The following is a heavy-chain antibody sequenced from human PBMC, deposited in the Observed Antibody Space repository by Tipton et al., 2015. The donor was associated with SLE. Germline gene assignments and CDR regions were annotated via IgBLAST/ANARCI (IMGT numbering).Heavy chain of an antibody. V-gene: IGHV4-39*07. CDR2: INHSGST. CDR1: GGSISSSSYY. CDR3: ARGRGSSSSGHY. Sequence: TLSLTCTVSGGSISSSSYYWGWICQPPGKGLEWIGEINHSGSTNYNPSLKSRVTISVDTSKNQFSLKLSSVTAADTAVYYCARGRGSSSSGHYWGQGTLPTVSS. J-gene: IGHJ4*02. D-gene: IGHD6-6*01.